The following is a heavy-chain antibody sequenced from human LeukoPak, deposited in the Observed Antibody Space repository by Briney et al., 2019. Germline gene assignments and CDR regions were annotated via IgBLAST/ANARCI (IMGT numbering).Heavy chain of an antibody. J-gene: IGHJ6*02. CDR2: IYYSGST. Sequence: PSEILSLACTVSGGSISSYYWSWIRQPPGKGLEWIGYIYYSGSTNYNPSLKSRVTISVDTSKNQFSLKLSSVTAADTAVYYCARDLEYYGSGSYGMDVWGQGTTVTVSS. CDR1: GGSISSYY. V-gene: IGHV4-59*01. D-gene: IGHD3-10*01. CDR3: ARDLEYYGSGSYGMDV.